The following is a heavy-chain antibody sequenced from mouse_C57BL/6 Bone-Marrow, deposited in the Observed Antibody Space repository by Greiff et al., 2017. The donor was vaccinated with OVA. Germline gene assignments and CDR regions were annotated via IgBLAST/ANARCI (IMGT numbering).Heavy chain of an antibody. V-gene: IGHV1-52*01. CDR2: IDPSDSET. D-gene: IGHD2-5*01. CDR3: ARSDLSYYSNYEGFAY. CDR1: GYTFTSYW. J-gene: IGHJ3*01. Sequence: QVQLQQPGAELVRPGSSVKLSCKASGYTFTSYWMHWVKQRPIQGLEWIGNIDPSDSETHYNQKFKDKATLTVDKSSSTAYMQLSSLTSEDSAVYYCARSDLSYYSNYEGFAYWGQGTLVTVSA.